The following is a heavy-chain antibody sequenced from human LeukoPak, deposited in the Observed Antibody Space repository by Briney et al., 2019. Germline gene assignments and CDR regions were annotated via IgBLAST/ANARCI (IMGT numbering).Heavy chain of an antibody. CDR2: IYYSGST. D-gene: IGHD3-10*01. CDR3: ARSYYGSGSFDY. CDR1: GGSISSYY. Sequence: SETLSLTCTVSGGSISSYYWSWIRQPPGKGLEWIGYIYYSGSTNYNPSLKSRVTISVDTSKNQFSLKLSSVTAADTAVYYCARSYYGSGSFDYWGQGTLVTVSS. J-gene: IGHJ4*02. V-gene: IGHV4-59*08.